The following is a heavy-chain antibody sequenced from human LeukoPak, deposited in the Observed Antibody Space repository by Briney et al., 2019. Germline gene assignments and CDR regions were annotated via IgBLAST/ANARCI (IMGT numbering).Heavy chain of an antibody. Sequence: SVTVSCKASGGTFSSYAISWVRQAPGQGLEWMGGIIPIFGTANYAQKFQGRVTITADKSTSTAYMELSSLRSEDTAVYYCARGGQYNWNDFPAEYFQHWGQGTLVTVSS. D-gene: IGHD1-20*01. CDR2: IIPIFGTA. CDR1: GGTFSSYA. J-gene: IGHJ1*01. V-gene: IGHV1-69*06. CDR3: ARGGQYNWNDFPAEYFQH.